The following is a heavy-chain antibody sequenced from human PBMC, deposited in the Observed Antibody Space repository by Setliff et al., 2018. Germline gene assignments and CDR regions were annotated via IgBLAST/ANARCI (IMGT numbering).Heavy chain of an antibody. CDR1: GFTFRKYW. CDR2: ISPDGTIT. CDR3: ASIDWGENFYNTDV. D-gene: IGHD7-27*01. J-gene: IGHJ6*03. Sequence: LRLSCGASGFTFRKYWMYWVRQVPGKGLVWASRISPDGTITNYADSVKGRFTISRDNAKNTLYLQMNSLRGEDTAVYFCASIDWGENFYNTDVWGKGTTVTVSS. V-gene: IGHV3-74*01.